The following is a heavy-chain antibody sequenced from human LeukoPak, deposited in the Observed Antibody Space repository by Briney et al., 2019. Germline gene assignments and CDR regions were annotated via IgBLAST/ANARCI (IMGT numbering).Heavy chain of an antibody. CDR1: GFTFSTYA. V-gene: IGHV3-23*01. CDR3: ATVAKLHSSGLPRDY. Sequence: PGGSLRLSCAVSGFTFSTYAMSWVRQAPGEGLEWVSGISGSGGDTYYGDSVKGRFTISRDNSKNTLYLQMNSLRAEDTAVYYCATVAKLHSSGLPRDYWGQGTLVTVSS. J-gene: IGHJ4*02. CDR2: ISGSGGDT. D-gene: IGHD5-12*01.